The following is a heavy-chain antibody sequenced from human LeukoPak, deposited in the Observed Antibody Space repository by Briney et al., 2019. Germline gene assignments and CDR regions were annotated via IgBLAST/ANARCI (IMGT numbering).Heavy chain of an antibody. CDR1: GFTFSSYG. V-gene: IGHV3-33*06. CDR3: AKDTSYYGSGSYGTGGYYFDY. J-gene: IGHJ4*02. Sequence: PGGSLRLSCAASGFTFSSYGMHWVRQAPGKGLEGVAVIWYDGSNKYYADSVKGRFTISRDNSKNTLYLQMNSLRAEDTAVYYCAKDTSYYGSGSYGTGGYYFDYWGQGTLVTVSS. D-gene: IGHD3-10*01. CDR2: IWYDGSNK.